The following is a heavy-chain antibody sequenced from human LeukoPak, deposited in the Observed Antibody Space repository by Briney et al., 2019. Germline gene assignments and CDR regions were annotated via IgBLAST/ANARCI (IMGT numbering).Heavy chain of an antibody. V-gene: IGHV4-4*07. CDR3: AREGTLGWMVATGGFDY. CDR1: GGSISSYY. CDR2: IYTSGST. J-gene: IGHJ4*02. Sequence: SETLSLTCTVSGGSISSYYWSWIRQPAGKGLEWIGRIYTSGSTNYNPSLKSRVTISVDKSKNQFSPKLSSVTAADTAVYYCAREGTLGWMVATGGFDYWGQGTLVTVSS. D-gene: IGHD5-12*01.